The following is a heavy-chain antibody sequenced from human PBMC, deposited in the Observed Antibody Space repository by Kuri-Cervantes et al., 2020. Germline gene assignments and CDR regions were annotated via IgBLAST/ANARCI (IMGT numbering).Heavy chain of an antibody. J-gene: IGHJ4*02. V-gene: IGHV3-33*06. D-gene: IGHD5/OR15-5a*01. Sequence: GESLKISCTTSGFTFSNYGMHWVRQAPGKALEWVALIWYDGYDTYYADSVQGRFTISRDISKNTLYLDMNNVRAEDTAVYYCAKVSGPFGVYQYVYDLWGQGTLVTVSS. CDR1: GFTFSNYG. CDR2: IWYDGYDT. CDR3: AKVSGPFGVYQYVYDL.